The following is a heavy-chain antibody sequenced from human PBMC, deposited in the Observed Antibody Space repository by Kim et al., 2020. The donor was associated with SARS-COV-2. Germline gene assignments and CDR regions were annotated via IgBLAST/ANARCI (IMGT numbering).Heavy chain of an antibody. CDR3: ARAGSNDYFDY. J-gene: IGHJ4*02. CDR2: A. Sequence: ANYAQKFQGRVTITADESTSTAYMELSSLRSEDTAVYYCARAGSNDYFDYWGQGTLVTVSS. V-gene: IGHV1-69*01.